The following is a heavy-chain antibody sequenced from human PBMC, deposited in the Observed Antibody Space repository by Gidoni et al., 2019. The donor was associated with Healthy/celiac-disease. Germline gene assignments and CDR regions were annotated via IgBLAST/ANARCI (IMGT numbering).Heavy chain of an antibody. CDR2: IKSKTDGGTT. CDR3: TTDVYDYGSGSPFDP. J-gene: IGHJ5*02. Sequence: WMSWVRQAPGKGLEWVGRIKSKTDGGTTDYAAPVKGRFTISRDDSKNTLYPQMNSLKTEDTAVYYCTTDVYDYGSGSPFDPWGQGTLVTVSS. V-gene: IGHV3-15*01. D-gene: IGHD3-10*01. CDR1: W.